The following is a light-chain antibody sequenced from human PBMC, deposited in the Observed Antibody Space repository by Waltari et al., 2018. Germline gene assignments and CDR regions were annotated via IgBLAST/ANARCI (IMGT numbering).Light chain of an antibody. CDR3: QQYHKVPQT. CDR2: WAS. Sequence: DIVLTQSPHSLAVSLGERATITCKSSETIFYTSTNKNYLAWYQQKSGQPPKLLIYWASTQESGVPNRFSNRGSWTDFTLTSRNLQAEDETVYNCQQYHKVPQTFGQGTKVELK. J-gene: IGKJ1*01. V-gene: IGKV4-1*01. CDR1: ETIFYTSTNKNY.